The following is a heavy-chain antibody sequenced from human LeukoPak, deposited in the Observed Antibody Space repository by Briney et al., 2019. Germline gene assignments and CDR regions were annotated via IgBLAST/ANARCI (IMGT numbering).Heavy chain of an antibody. CDR2: INWNGDST. CDR3: ARDMRLADTLVDWFDP. CDR1: GFTFDGYG. D-gene: IGHD2-15*01. J-gene: IGHJ5*02. Sequence: GGSLRLSCAASGFTFDGYGMSWVRHAPGKGLEWVSGINWNGDSTGYADSVKGRFTISRDNAKNSLYLQMNSLRAEDTAFYYCARDMRLADTLVDWFDPWGQGTLVTVSS. V-gene: IGHV3-20*04.